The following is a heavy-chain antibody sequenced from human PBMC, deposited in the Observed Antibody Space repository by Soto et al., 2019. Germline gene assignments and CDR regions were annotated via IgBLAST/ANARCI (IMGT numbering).Heavy chain of an antibody. J-gene: IGHJ4*02. CDR3: ATTGFDY. CDR1: GFTFSNYW. V-gene: IGHV3-7*01. CDR2: IQQDGSAK. Sequence: GGSLRLSCAASGFTFSNYWMIWVRQAPGKGLEWVANIQQDGSAKYYVDSVKGRFAISRDNAQNSLYLHMNSLRVEDTAVYYCATTGFDYWGQGTLVTVSS.